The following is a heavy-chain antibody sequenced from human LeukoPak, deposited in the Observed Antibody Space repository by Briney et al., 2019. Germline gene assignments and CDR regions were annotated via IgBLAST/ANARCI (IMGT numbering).Heavy chain of an antibody. CDR1: GGSISSSSYY. Sequence: PSETLSLTCTVSGGSISSSSYYWGWIRQPPGKGLEWIGSIYYSGSTYYNPSRKSRVTISVDTSKNQFSLKLSSVTAADTAVYYCARAEYYFDYWGQGTLVTVSS. V-gene: IGHV4-39*01. CDR3: ARAEYYFDY. D-gene: IGHD3-10*01. J-gene: IGHJ4*02. CDR2: IYYSGST.